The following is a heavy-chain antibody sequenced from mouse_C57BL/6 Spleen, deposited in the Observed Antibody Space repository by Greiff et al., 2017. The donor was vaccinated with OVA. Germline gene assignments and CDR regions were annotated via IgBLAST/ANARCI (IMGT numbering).Heavy chain of an antibody. D-gene: IGHD2-4*01. J-gene: IGHJ3*01. Sequence: QVQLQQPGAELVKPGASVKMSCKASGYTFTSYWMTWVKQRPGQGLGWIGDIYPGNGSTNYNEKFKSKATLTVDTSSSTAYMQLSSLTSEDSAVYDCAREGYEDDDGWFAYWGQGTLVTVSA. CDR1: GYTFTSYW. V-gene: IGHV1-55*01. CDR2: IYPGNGST. CDR3: AREGYEDDDGWFAY.